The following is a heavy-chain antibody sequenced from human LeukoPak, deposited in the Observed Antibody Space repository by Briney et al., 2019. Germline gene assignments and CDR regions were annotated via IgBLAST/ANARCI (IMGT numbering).Heavy chain of an antibody. V-gene: IGHV3-7*01. CDR3: ARDHARDGYNF. D-gene: IGHD5-24*01. Sequence: LXLSXAASEFTFSSYWMNWVRQAPGKGLEWVANIKQDGSEKYYVDSVKGRFTISRDNAKNSLYPQMNSLRVEDTAVYYCARDHARDGYNFWGQGTLVTVSS. CDR2: IKQDGSEK. CDR1: EFTFSSYW. J-gene: IGHJ4*02.